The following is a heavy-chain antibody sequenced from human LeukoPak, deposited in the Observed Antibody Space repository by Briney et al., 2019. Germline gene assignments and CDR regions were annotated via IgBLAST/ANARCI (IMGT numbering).Heavy chain of an antibody. J-gene: IGHJ1*01. D-gene: IGHD6-19*01. CDR2: FDPEDGET. Sequence: ASVKVSCRVSGYTLTELSMHWVRQAPGKGLEWMGGFDPEDGETIYAQKFQGRVTMTEDTSTDTAYMELSSLRSEDTAVYYCATAIPSGWYWYFQHWGQGTLVTVSS. CDR3: ATAIPSGWYWYFQH. V-gene: IGHV1-24*01. CDR1: GYTLTELS.